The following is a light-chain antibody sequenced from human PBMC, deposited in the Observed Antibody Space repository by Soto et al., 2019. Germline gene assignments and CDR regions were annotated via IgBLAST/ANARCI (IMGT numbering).Light chain of an antibody. CDR1: SSNIGAGYD. V-gene: IGLV1-40*01. CDR2: GNS. CDR3: QSYDSSLNGVI. Sequence: QPVLTQPPSVSGAPGQRVTISCTGSSSNIGAGYDVHWYQQLPGTAPKPLIYGNSNRPSGVPDRFSGSKSGTSASLAITGLQAEDEADYYCQSYDSSLNGVIFGGGTKLTVL. J-gene: IGLJ2*01.